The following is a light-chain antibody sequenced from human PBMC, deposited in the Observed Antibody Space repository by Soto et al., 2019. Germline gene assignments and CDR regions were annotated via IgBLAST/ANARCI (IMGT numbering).Light chain of an antibody. Sequence: QSALTQSASVSGSPGQSIAISCTGTSSDVGAYNYVSWYQQYPGKAPKVMIFDVSNRPSGVSNRFSGSKSDNTASLTISGLQAEDEADYYCNSFTTSGTYVFGTGTKVTVL. CDR2: DVS. CDR1: SSDVGAYNY. CDR3: NSFTTSGTYV. J-gene: IGLJ1*01. V-gene: IGLV2-14*01.